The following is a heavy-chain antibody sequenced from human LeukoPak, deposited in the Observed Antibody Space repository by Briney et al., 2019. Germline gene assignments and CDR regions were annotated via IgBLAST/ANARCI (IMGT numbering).Heavy chain of an antibody. Sequence: GGSLRLSCAASGFTFDDYAMHWVRQAPGKGLEWVSGISWNSGSIGYADSVKGRFTISRDNAKNSLYLQMNSLRAEDTALYYCAKDRDAYYGSRSAFDYWGQGTLVTVSS. CDR3: AKDRDAYYGSRSAFDY. CDR1: GFTFDDYA. D-gene: IGHD3-10*01. V-gene: IGHV3-9*01. CDR2: ISWNSGSI. J-gene: IGHJ4*02.